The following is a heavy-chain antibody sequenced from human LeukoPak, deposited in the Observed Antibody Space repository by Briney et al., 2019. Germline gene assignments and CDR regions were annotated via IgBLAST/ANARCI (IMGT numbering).Heavy chain of an antibody. J-gene: IGHJ4*02. Sequence: GGSLRLSCAASGFTFSSYVMSWVRQAPGKGLEWVSAMSGGGANAYYADAVRGRFTISRDNSRSTLYLQMNSLRAEDTAVYYRAKGRDFYDSTVDFDYWGQGTLVTVSS. V-gene: IGHV3-23*01. CDR3: AKGRDFYDSTVDFDY. D-gene: IGHD3-22*01. CDR1: GFTFSSYV. CDR2: MSGGGANA.